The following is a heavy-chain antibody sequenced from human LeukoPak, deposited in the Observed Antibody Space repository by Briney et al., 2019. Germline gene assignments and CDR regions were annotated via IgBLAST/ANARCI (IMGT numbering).Heavy chain of an antibody. CDR2: INPNSGGT. CDR1: GYTFTGYY. V-gene: IGHV1-2*02. Sequence: ASVKVSCKASGYTFTGYYMHWVRQAPGQGLEWMGWINPNSGGTNYAQKFQHRVTMTRDSSLSTAYMELSRLRSDDTAEYYCARAGLWDFYDSSGYHNGAFDIWGQGTMVTVSS. D-gene: IGHD3-22*01. CDR3: ARAGLWDFYDSSGYHNGAFDI. J-gene: IGHJ3*02.